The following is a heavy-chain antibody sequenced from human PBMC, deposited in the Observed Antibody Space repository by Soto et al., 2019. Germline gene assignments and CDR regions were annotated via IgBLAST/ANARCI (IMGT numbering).Heavy chain of an antibody. D-gene: IGHD2-15*01. Sequence: PGESLKISCKGSGYMFSTYWIGWVRQMSGKGLEWMGIIFPGDSDTRYSPSFQGQVTISVDKSISTAYLQWTSLKASDTAMYYCARNQVGEDVGHYYYYGMDVWGQVTTVTVSS. CDR3: ARNQVGEDVGHYYYYGMDV. V-gene: IGHV5-51*01. CDR2: IFPGDSDT. CDR1: GYMFSTYW. J-gene: IGHJ6*02.